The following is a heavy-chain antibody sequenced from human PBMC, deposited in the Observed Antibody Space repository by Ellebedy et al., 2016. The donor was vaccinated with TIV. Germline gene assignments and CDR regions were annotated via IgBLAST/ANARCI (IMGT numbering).Heavy chain of an antibody. Sequence: GESLKISXAASGFTFTNYYMSWIRQAPGKGLEWVSYIGGSDNIVYYKDSVEGRFTISRDNAKNSLYLQMNSLRVEDTALYYCARDGPGNSHVAYWGQGTLVTVSS. V-gene: IGHV3-11*01. CDR1: GFTFTNYY. CDR3: ARDGPGNSHVAY. J-gene: IGHJ4*02. D-gene: IGHD2-21*01. CDR2: IGGSDNIV.